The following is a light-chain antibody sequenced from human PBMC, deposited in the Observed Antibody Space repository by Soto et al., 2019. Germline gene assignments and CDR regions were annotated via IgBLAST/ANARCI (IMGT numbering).Light chain of an antibody. V-gene: IGLV2-14*01. J-gene: IGLJ2*01. CDR1: SSDVGAYNF. CDR2: EVS. CDR3: SSQTASATVL. Sequence: QSALTQPASVSGSPGQLITISCTGTSSDVGAYNFVSWYQQFPGKAPKLMIYEVSNRPSGVSDRFSGSKSGNTASLIISGLRAEDEADYYCSSQTASATVLFGGGTKLTVL.